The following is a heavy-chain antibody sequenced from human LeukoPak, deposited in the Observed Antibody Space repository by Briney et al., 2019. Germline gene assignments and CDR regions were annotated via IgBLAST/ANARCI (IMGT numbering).Heavy chain of an antibody. CDR3: AKSYSGATRHCDY. Sequence: GGSLRLSCAASGFTFSSYFMNWVRQAPGRGLEWVSSISGSGSDTYNADSVKGRFTISKDNSRNTLYLQMNSLRAEDTAVYYCAKSYSGATRHCDYWGQGTQVTVSS. V-gene: IGHV3-23*01. CDR1: GFTFSSYF. D-gene: IGHD1-26*01. J-gene: IGHJ4*02. CDR2: ISGSGSDT.